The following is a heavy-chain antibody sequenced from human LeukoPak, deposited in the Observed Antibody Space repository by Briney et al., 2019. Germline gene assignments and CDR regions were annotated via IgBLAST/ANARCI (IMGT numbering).Heavy chain of an antibody. V-gene: IGHV4-59*01. D-gene: IGHD5-18*01. CDR2: IYYSGST. CDR1: GGSISSYY. CDR3: ARAGGYSYGYYYYYYGMDV. Sequence: KTSETLSLTCTVSGGSISSYYWSWIRQPPGKGLEWIGYIYYSGSTNYNPSLKSRVTISVDTSKNQFSLKLSSVTAADTAVYYCARAGGYSYGYYYYYYGMDVWGQGTTVTVSS. J-gene: IGHJ6*02.